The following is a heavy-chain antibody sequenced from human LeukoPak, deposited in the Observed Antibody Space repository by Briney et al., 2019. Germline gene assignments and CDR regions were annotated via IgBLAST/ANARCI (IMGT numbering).Heavy chain of an antibody. J-gene: IGHJ6*03. D-gene: IGHD4-23*01. CDR2: IYPGDSDP. V-gene: IGHV5-51*01. CDR1: GSIFTNYW. CDR3: AIPGTYDGRNYYYYYMDV. Sequence: GESLKISCKGSGSIFTNYWIVWVRQLPGKGLEWMGIIYPGDSDPIYSPSFQGQVTISADKSISTAYLQWNSLKASDTGIYYCAIPGTYDGRNYYYYYMDVWGKGTTVTVSS.